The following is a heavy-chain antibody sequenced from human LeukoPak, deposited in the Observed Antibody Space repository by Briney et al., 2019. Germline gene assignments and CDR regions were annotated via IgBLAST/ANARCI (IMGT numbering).Heavy chain of an antibody. V-gene: IGHV1-8*01. CDR1: GYTFTSYD. CDR3: ARIVTTGVRDY. Sequence: GASVKVSCKASGYTFTSYDINWGRQANGQGLEWKGWMDPNGGNTGYEQKFQGGVTMPRNTSISTAYMELSSLRSEDTAVYSCARIVTTGVRDYWGQGTLVTVSS. D-gene: IGHD4-23*01. J-gene: IGHJ4*02. CDR2: MDPNGGNT.